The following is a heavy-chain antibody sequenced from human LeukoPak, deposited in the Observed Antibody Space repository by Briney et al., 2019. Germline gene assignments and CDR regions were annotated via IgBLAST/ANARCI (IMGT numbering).Heavy chain of an antibody. J-gene: IGHJ4*02. D-gene: IGHD6-19*01. CDR2: IIPIFGTA. Sequence: ASVKVSCKASGGTFSSYAISWVRQAPGQGLEWMGGIIPIFGTANYAQKFQGRVTITADESTSTAYMELSSLRSEDTAVYYCAREAAVAGTFDYWGQGTLVTVSS. CDR1: GGTFSSYA. V-gene: IGHV1-69*13. CDR3: AREAAVAGTFDY.